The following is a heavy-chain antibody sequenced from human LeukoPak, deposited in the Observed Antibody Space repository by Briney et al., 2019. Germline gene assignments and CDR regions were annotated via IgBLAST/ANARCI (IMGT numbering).Heavy chain of an antibody. J-gene: IGHJ4*02. D-gene: IGHD3-16*01. CDR3: ARGATFQRQALAY. V-gene: IGHV1-8*01. CDR2: INPNSYNK. CDR1: GYILTEYD. Sequence: GASVKVSCKASGYILTEYDINWVRQAAGQGPELMGWINPNSYNKAYTGKFQGRLTMTTNTSTTTVYMELSSLRSEDTAIYYCARGATFQRQALAYWGQGTLVIVSS.